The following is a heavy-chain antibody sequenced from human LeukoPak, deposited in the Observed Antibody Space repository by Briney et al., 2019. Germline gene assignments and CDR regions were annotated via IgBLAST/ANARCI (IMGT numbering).Heavy chain of an antibody. CDR1: GYTFSDYD. CDR3: AREYLYYMDV. J-gene: IGHJ6*03. CDR2: MSPNSRNT. D-gene: IGHD2/OR15-2a*01. Sequence: ASVKVSCKTSGYTFSDYDINWVRQAPGQGLEWMGWMSPNSRNTGYAQNFQGRITITWNTSISTAYTELSTLRSEDTAVYYCAREYLYYMDVWGKGTTVTVSS. V-gene: IGHV1-8*03.